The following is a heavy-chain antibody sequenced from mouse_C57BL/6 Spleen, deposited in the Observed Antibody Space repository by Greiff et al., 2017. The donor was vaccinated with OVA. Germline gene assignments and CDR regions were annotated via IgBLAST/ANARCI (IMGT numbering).Heavy chain of an antibody. J-gene: IGHJ3*01. V-gene: IGHV3-6*01. D-gene: IGHD2-5*01. CDR1: GYSITSGYY. CDR3: ARGSNYCAY. Sequence: VQLKESGPGLVKPSQSLSLTCSVTGYSITSGYYWNWIRQFPGNKLEWMGYISYDGSNNYNPSLKNRISITRDTSKNQFFLKLNSVTTEDTATYYCARGSNYCAYWGQGTLVTVSA. CDR2: ISYDGSN.